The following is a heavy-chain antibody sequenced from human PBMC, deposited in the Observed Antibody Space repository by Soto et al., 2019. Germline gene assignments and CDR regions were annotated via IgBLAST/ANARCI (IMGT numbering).Heavy chain of an antibody. V-gene: IGHV3-48*02. CDR2: ISSGGQTI. CDR3: ARDPQRGYYGMEV. D-gene: IGHD2-2*01. Sequence: EVQLVESGGGLVQPGGSLRLSCAASGFSFSTYDMNWVRQAPGKGLEWVSYISSGGQTIKSTDSVKGRFTISRDNAKNSLDLQMSGLRHEDTGGYYCARDPQRGYYGMEVWGQGTTVTVSS. J-gene: IGHJ6*02. CDR1: GFSFSTYD.